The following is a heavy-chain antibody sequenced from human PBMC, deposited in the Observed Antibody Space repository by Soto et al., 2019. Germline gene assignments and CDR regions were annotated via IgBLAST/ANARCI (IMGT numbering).Heavy chain of an antibody. CDR1: GGSFSGYY. CDR3: ARGKRRSEVGATGWFDP. CDR2: INHSGST. Sequence: SETLSLTCAVYGGSFSGYYWSWIRQPPGKGLEWIGEINHSGSTNYNPSLKSRVTISVDTSKNQFSLKLSSVTAADTAVYYCARGKRRSEVGATGWFDPWGQGTLVTVSS. J-gene: IGHJ5*02. V-gene: IGHV4-34*01. D-gene: IGHD1-26*01.